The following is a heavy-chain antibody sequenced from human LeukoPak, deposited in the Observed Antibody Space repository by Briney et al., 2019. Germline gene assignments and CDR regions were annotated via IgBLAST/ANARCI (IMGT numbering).Heavy chain of an antibody. D-gene: IGHD4-23*01. CDR3: AKVLAVTSYGAKSVFDH. CDR2: IWYDGSNK. CDR1: GFTFSSYG. Sequence: PGGPLRLSCAASGFTFSSYGMHWVRQAPGKGLEWVAFIWYDGSNKYYADSVKGRFTISRGNSKNTVYLQMNSLRAEDTAVYYCAKVLAVTSYGAKSVFDHWGQGTLVTVSS. J-gene: IGHJ4*02. V-gene: IGHV3-30*02.